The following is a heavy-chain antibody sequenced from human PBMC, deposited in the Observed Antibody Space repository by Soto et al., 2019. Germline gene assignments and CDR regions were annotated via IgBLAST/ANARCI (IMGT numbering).Heavy chain of an antibody. CDR3: AREWMDLRAFTYASGY. CDR1: GYDFSNYC. Sequence: QVQLVQSGAEVKKPGASVKVSCKASGYDFSNYCMHWVRQAPGQRLEWMGWINVDNGDTKYSQQFQVRVTSTTDTSARTAYLDLSSMSSENTALYYCAREWMDLRAFTYASGYWGQGTLVTVPS. V-gene: IGHV1-3*01. CDR2: INVDNGDT. D-gene: IGHD2-2*01. J-gene: IGHJ4*02.